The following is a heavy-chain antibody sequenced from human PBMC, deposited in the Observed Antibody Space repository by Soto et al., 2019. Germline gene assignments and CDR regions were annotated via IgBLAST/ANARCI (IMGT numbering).Heavy chain of an antibody. Sequence: QVQLVQSGAEVKEPGSSVRVSCKASGGTFDNFIMNWVRQTPGQGLEWMGGIVPMLGTPTYAEKFKGRVTISATGSTSTMYMEVTSLRSEDMAIYYCARNGTYSSSLSQYSGMDVWGQGTTVTVSS. D-gene: IGHD1-26*01. CDR2: IVPMLGTP. CDR1: GGTFDNFI. J-gene: IGHJ6*02. V-gene: IGHV1-69*01. CDR3: ARNGTYSSSLSQYSGMDV.